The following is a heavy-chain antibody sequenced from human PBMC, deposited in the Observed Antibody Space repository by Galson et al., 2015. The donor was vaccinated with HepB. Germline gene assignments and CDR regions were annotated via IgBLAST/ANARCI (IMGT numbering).Heavy chain of an antibody. J-gene: IGHJ4*02. CDR3: ARLEHRMTTGGGYYFDY. CDR1: GFTFSSYA. V-gene: IGHV3-30-3*01. CDR2: ISYDGSNK. D-gene: IGHD4-11*01. Sequence: SLRLSCAASGFTFSSYAMHWVRQAPGKGLEWVAVISYDGSNKYYADSVKGRFTISRDNSKNTLYLQMNSLRAEDTAVYYCARLEHRMTTGGGYYFDYWGQGTLVTVSS.